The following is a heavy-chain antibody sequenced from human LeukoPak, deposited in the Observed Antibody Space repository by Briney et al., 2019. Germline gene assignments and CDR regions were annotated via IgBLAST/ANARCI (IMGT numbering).Heavy chain of an antibody. CDR3: ARGGPYYDFWSGYFGLDY. CDR1: GYTFTSYG. V-gene: IGHV1-69*05. J-gene: IGHJ4*02. CDR2: IIPIFGTP. D-gene: IGHD3-3*01. Sequence: ASVKVSCKASGYTFTSYGISWVRQAPGQGLEWMGGIIPIFGTPNYAQRFQGRVTITTDESTSTAYMELSSLRSEDTAVYYCARGGPYYDFWSGYFGLDYWGQGTLVTVSS.